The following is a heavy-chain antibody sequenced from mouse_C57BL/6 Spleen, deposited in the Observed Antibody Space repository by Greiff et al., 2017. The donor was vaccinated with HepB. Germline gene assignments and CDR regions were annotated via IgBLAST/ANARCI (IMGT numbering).Heavy chain of an antibody. CDR3: ARWGYGSSHYFDY. Sequence: EVQLQQSGPELVKPGDSVKISCKASGYSFTGYFMNWVMQSHGKSLEWIGRINPYNGDTFYNQKFKGKATLTVDKSSSTAHMELRSLTSEDSAVYYCARWGYGSSHYFDYWGQGTTLTVSS. J-gene: IGHJ2*01. V-gene: IGHV1-20*01. CDR2: INPYNGDT. CDR1: GYSFTGYF. D-gene: IGHD1-1*01.